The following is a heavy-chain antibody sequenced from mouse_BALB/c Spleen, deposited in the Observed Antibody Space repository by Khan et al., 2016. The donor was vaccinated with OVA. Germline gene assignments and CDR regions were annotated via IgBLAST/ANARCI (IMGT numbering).Heavy chain of an antibody. CDR3: TRDRIDY. CDR1: GYTFTTYW. CDR2: INPTSGYT. Sequence: QVRLQQSGAELAKPGASVKMSCKASGYTFTTYWLHWVKQRPGQGLEWIGYINPTSGYTDYNEMFKDKATLSADKSSSTAYMQLSSLTSVDSAVYYCTRDRIDYWGQGTTLTVSS. J-gene: IGHJ2*01. V-gene: IGHV1-7*01.